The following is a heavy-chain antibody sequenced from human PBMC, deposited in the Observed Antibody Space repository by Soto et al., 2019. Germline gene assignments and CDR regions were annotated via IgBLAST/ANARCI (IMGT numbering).Heavy chain of an antibody. D-gene: IGHD3-22*01. Sequence: PGGSLRLSCAASGFTFDDYAMHWVRQAPGKGLEWVSGISWNSGSIGYADSVKGRFTISRDNAKNSLYLQMNSLRAEDTALYYCAKAGYYYDSSGYYQERRPGEAFDIWGQGTMVTVSS. CDR1: GFTFDDYA. J-gene: IGHJ3*02. V-gene: IGHV3-9*01. CDR2: ISWNSGSI. CDR3: AKAGYYYDSSGYYQERRPGEAFDI.